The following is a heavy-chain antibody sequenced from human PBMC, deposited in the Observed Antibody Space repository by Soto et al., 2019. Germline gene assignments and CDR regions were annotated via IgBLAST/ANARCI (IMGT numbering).Heavy chain of an antibody. CDR3: ARVHVIGGIITHERGFVF. CDR1: GYTFSTYG. Sequence: QVQLVQSGAEVKDSGASVWVSCKASGYTFSTYGVNWVRQAPGQGLEWMGWISGYNGNPKYAQKFQGRVTMTTDSSTTAHMELRSLRADDTAVYYCARVHVIGGIITHERGFVFWGQGTLVTVS. CDR2: ISGYNGNP. V-gene: IGHV1-18*01. D-gene: IGHD3-16*01. J-gene: IGHJ4*02.